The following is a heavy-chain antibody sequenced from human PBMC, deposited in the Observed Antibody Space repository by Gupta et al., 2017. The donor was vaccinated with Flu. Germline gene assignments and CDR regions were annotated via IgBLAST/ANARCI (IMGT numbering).Heavy chain of an antibody. J-gene: IGHJ4*02. V-gene: IGHV3-23*01. CDR3: ATYGDHGGAFDY. Sequence: EVQLLESGGGLVQPGGSLGLSRAASGLIFSSYAMSWVRQTPGKGLEWVSVISGSADNTHYVDSVKGRFSISRDNSKNTLYLQMNSLRAEDTAVYYCATYGDHGGAFDYWGQGTLVTVSS. CDR2: ISGSADNT. D-gene: IGHD4-17*01. CDR1: GLIFSSYA.